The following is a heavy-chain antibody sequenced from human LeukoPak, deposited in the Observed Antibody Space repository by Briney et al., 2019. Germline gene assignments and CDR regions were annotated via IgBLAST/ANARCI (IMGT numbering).Heavy chain of an antibody. CDR1: GFTFSSYS. V-gene: IGHV3-21*01. CDR2: ISSSSSYI. Sequence: PGGSLRLSCAASGFTFSSYSMNWVRQAPGKGLEWVSSISSSSSYIYYADSVKGRFTISRDNAKNSLYLQMNSLRAEDTAVYYCARILACYDFWSGYLDYWGQGTLVTVSS. CDR3: ARILACYDFWSGYLDY. J-gene: IGHJ4*02. D-gene: IGHD3-3*01.